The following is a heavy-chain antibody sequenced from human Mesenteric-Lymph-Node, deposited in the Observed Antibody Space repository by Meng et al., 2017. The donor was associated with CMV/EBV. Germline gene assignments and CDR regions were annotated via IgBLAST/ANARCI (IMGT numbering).Heavy chain of an antibody. V-gene: IGHV3-23*01. CDR3: AKDWSVLSEQQLGNPYYYYGMDV. Sequence: GESLKISCAASGFMFRNYAMSWVRQAPGKGLEWVSAISGSGGSTYYADSVKGRFTISRDNSKNTLYLQMNSLRAEDTAVYYCAKDWSVLSEQQLGNPYYYYGMDVWGQGTTVTVSS. J-gene: IGHJ6*02. CDR1: GFMFRNYA. CDR2: ISGSGGST. D-gene: IGHD6-13*01.